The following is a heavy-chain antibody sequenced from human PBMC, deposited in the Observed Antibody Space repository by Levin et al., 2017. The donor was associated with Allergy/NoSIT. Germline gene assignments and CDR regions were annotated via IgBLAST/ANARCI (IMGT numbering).Heavy chain of an antibody. D-gene: IGHD1-26*01. V-gene: IGHV3-11*03. CDR3: ARTELARSPVDY. Sequence: GGSLRLSCAASGFTFSDYYMSWIRQAPGKGLEWVSYISSSSSYTNYADSVKGRFTISRDNAKNSLYLQMNSLRAEDTAVYYCARTELARSPVDYWGQGTLVTVSS. CDR1: GFTFSDYY. CDR2: ISSSSSYT. J-gene: IGHJ4*02.